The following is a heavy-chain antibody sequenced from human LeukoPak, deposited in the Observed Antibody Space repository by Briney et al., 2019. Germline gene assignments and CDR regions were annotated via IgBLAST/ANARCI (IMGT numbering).Heavy chain of an antibody. CDR3: AKDGFSSSNWPHYFDY. Sequence: PGGSLRLSCAASGFTFSSYAMSWVRQAPGKGLEWVSAISASGGSTYYADSVKGRFIIFRDTSKNALFLQMNSLRAEDTAVYYCAKDGFSSSNWPHYFDYWGQGTLVTVSS. J-gene: IGHJ4*02. CDR2: ISASGGST. CDR1: GFTFSSYA. D-gene: IGHD6-19*01. V-gene: IGHV3-23*01.